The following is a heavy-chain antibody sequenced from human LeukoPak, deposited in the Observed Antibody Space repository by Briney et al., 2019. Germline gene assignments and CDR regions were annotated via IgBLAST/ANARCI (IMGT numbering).Heavy chain of an antibody. J-gene: IGHJ4*02. CDR1: GPSISSGSYD. CDR3: ARVHSSSYPYYFGD. V-gene: IGHV4-61*02. D-gene: IGHD6-6*01. Sequence: SETLSLTCTVSGPSISSGSYDWSWLRQPAGKGLEWFGRIYTSGSTNNNPSLKSRVTMSVDTSKNQFSLKLSSVTAADTGVYYCARVHSSSYPYYFGDWGQGTPVT. CDR2: IYTSGST.